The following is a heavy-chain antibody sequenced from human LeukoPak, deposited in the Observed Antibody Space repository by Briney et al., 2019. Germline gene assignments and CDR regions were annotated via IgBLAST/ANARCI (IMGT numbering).Heavy chain of an antibody. Sequence: SETLSLTCTVSGGSISSYYWSWIRQPPGKGLGWIGYIYYSGSTNYNPSLKSRVTISVDTSKNQFSLKLSSVTAADTAVYYCARAYGSGTPIGGFDYWGQGTLVTVSS. CDR1: GGSISSYY. CDR3: ARAYGSGTPIGGFDY. J-gene: IGHJ4*02. D-gene: IGHD3-10*01. CDR2: IYYSGST. V-gene: IGHV4-59*01.